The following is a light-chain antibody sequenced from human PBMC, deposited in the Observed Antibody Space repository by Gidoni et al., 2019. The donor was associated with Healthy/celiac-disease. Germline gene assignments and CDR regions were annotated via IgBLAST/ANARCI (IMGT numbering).Light chain of an antibody. J-gene: IGKJ1*01. CDR2: GAS. V-gene: IGKV3-20*01. CDR3: QQYGSSPT. CDR1: QRVSSSY. Sequence: EIVLTQSPGTLSLSPGERATLSCRASQRVSSSYLAWYQQKPGQAPTLLIYGASSRATRIPDRFSGSGSGTDFTLTISRLEPEDFAVYYCQQYGSSPTFGQGTKVEIK.